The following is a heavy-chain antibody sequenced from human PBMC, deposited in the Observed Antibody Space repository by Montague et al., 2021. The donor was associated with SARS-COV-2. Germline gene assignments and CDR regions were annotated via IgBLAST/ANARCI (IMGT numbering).Heavy chain of an antibody. J-gene: IGHJ4*02. CDR2: IYYSGST. V-gene: IGHV4-59*08. CDR1: GGSISSYY. CDR3: ARRALGNCSGGSCYSAFDY. Sequence: SETLSLTCTVSGGSISSYYWSWIRQPPGKGLEWIGYIYYSGSTNXXPSLESRVTISVDTSKNQFSLKLSSVTAADTAVYYCARRALGNCSGGSCYSAFDYWGQGTLVTVSS. D-gene: IGHD2-15*01.